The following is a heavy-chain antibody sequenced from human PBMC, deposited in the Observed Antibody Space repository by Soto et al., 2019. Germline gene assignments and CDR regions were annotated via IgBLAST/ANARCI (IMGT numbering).Heavy chain of an antibody. CDR1: GGSFSGYY. V-gene: IGHV4-34*01. Sequence: SETLSLTCAVYGGSFSGYYWSWIRQPPGKGLEWIGEINHSGSTNYNPSLKSRVTISVDTSKNQFSLKLSSVTAADTAVYYCARGNAHSSGWSADDYWGQGTLVTVSS. CDR3: ARGNAHSSGWSADDY. D-gene: IGHD6-19*01. J-gene: IGHJ4*02. CDR2: INHSGST.